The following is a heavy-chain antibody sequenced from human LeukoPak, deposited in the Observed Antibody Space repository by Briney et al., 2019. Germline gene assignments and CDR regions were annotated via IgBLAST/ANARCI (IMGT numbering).Heavy chain of an antibody. CDR2: ISSSSDI. J-gene: IGHJ4*02. CDR3: ARDPWGSRVY. V-gene: IGHV3-21*01. CDR1: GFTFTGYS. D-gene: IGHD7-27*01. Sequence: TGGSLRLSCAASGFTFTGYSMNWVRQAPGKGLEWVSSISSSSDIYYADSMKGRFTISRDNAKNSVYLQMNSLRGEDTAVYFCARDPWGSRVYWGQGIVVTVSS.